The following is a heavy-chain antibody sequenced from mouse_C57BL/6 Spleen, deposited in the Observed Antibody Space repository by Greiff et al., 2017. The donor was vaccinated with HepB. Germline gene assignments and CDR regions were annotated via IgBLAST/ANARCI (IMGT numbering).Heavy chain of an antibody. Sequence: EVKLQQSGPELVKPGASVKISCKASGYTFTDYYMNWVKQSHGKSLEWIGDINPNNGGTSYNQKFKGKATLTVDKSSSTAYMELRSLTSEDSAVYYCARGDGNYDAMDYWGQGTSVTVSS. CDR3: ARGDGNYDAMDY. V-gene: IGHV1-26*01. CDR2: INPNNGGT. CDR1: GYTFTDYY. D-gene: IGHD3-3*01. J-gene: IGHJ4*01.